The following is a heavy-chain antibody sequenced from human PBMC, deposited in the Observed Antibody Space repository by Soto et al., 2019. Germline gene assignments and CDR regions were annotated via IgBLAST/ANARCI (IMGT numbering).Heavy chain of an antibody. Sequence: GGSLRLSCAASGFTFTRYSMNWVRQAPGKGLEWVSSISSSSSYIYYADSVKGRFTISRDNAKNSLYLQMNSLRAEGTAVYYCARDMNHVLRFLEWLFPGYYYYGMDVWGQGTTVTVSS. D-gene: IGHD3-3*01. J-gene: IGHJ6*02. CDR1: GFTFTRYS. V-gene: IGHV3-21*01. CDR3: ARDMNHVLRFLEWLFPGYYYYGMDV. CDR2: ISSSSSYI.